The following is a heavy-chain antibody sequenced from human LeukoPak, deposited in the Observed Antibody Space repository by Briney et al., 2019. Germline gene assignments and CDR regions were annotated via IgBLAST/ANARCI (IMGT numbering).Heavy chain of an antibody. CDR1: GFTSSSYE. J-gene: IGHJ5*02. CDR3: ARRTGTTTSWFDP. V-gene: IGHV3-48*03. CDR2: ISSSGSSI. D-gene: IGHD1-7*01. Sequence: GGSLRLSCAASGFTSSSYEMNWVRQAPGKGLEWVSYISSSGSSIYYADSVKGRFTISRDNAKNSLYLQMNSLRAEHTAVYYCARRTGTTTSWFDPWGQGTLVTVSS.